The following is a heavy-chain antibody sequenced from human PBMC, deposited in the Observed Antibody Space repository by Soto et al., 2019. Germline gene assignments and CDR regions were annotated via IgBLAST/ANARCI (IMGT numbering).Heavy chain of an antibody. CDR3: ARDFPIAVAGMGLGSDY. CDR2: ITPIFGTA. Sequence: QVQLVQSGAEVKKPGSSVKVSCMASGGTFSSYAISWVRQAPGQGLEWMGGITPIFGTANYAQKFQGRVTITADESTSTAHMELSSLRSEDTAVYYCARDFPIAVAGMGLGSDYWGQGTLVTVSS. CDR1: GGTFSSYA. V-gene: IGHV1-69*01. J-gene: IGHJ4*02. D-gene: IGHD6-19*01.